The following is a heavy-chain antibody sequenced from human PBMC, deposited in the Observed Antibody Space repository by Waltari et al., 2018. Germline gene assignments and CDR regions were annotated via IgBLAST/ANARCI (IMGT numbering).Heavy chain of an antibody. V-gene: IGHV4-59*01. Sequence: QVQLQESGPGLVKPSETLSLTCTVSGGSISSYYWSWIRQPPGKGLEWIGYIYYSGSTNYNPSLKSRVTISVDTSKNQFSLKLSSVTAADTAVYYCARDGSSGYGGAFDIWGQGTMVT. CDR2: IYYSGST. CDR1: GGSISSYY. CDR3: ARDGSSGYGGAFDI. J-gene: IGHJ3*02. D-gene: IGHD6-19*01.